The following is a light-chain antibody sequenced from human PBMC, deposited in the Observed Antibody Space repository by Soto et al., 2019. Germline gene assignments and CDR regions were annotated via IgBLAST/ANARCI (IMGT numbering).Light chain of an antibody. CDR3: TSYAGTYSFFYV. CDR1: SSDVGAYNY. CDR2: EVS. J-gene: IGLJ1*01. Sequence: QSVLTQPPSESGSPGQSVTISCTGTSSDVGAYNYVSWYQQLPGKAPKLIIYEVSKRPSGVPDRFSGSKSGNTASLTVSGLQAEDEADYYCTSYAGTYSFFYVFGTGTKVTVL. V-gene: IGLV2-8*01.